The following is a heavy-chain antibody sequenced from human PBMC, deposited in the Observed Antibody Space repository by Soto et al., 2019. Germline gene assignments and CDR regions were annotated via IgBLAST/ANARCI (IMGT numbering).Heavy chain of an antibody. CDR2: INHSGST. V-gene: IGHV4-34*01. Sequence: SETLSLTCAVYGGSFSGYYWSWIRQPPGKGLEWIGEINHSGSTNYNPSLKSRVTISVDTSKNQFSLKLSSVTAADTAVYYCARGRGFYYGSGSSNFFDYWGQGTLVTVSS. CDR3: ARGRGFYYGSGSSNFFDY. J-gene: IGHJ4*02. D-gene: IGHD3-10*01. CDR1: GGSFSGYY.